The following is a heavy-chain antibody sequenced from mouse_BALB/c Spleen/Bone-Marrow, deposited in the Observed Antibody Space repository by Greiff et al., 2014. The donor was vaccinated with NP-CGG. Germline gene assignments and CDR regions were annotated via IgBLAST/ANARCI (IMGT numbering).Heavy chain of an antibody. Sequence: QVQLQQSGPGLVAPSQSLSITCTVSGFSFTTYGVHWVRQPPGKGLEWLGVIWAGGSSNYNSALMSRLSISKDNTKSQGFLKMNSLQTDDTAMYYGARYAMDYWGQGTSVTVSS. V-gene: IGHV2-9*02. CDR1: GFSFTTYG. CDR2: IWAGGSS. J-gene: IGHJ4*01. CDR3: ARYAMDY.